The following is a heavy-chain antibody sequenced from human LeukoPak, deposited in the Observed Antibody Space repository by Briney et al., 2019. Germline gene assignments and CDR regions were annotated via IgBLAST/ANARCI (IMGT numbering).Heavy chain of an antibody. V-gene: IGHV3-7*01. D-gene: IGHD3-22*01. CDR1: GFTFSNSW. CDR2: IKQDGSEK. Sequence: PGGSLRLSCAASGFTFSNSWMSWVRQAPGKGLEWVANIKQDGSEKYYVDSVKGRFTISRENAKNSLYLQMNSLRAEDTAVYYCARGVYYYDSSGYYRFDAFDIWGQGTIVTVSS. CDR3: ARGVYYYDSSGYYRFDAFDI. J-gene: IGHJ3*02.